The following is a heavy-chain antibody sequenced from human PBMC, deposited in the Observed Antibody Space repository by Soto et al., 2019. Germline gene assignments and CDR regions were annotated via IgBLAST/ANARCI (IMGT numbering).Heavy chain of an antibody. CDR3: ARGPLIKIVVVPAAKPGAFEI. V-gene: IGHV4-34*01. CDR1: GGSFSDYY. CDR2: INHSGST. Sequence: SETLSLTCAVYGGSFSDYYWSWIRQPAGKGLEWIGEINHSGSTNYNPSLKSRVTISVDTSKNQFSLKLTSVTAADTAVYYCARGPLIKIVVVPAAKPGAFEIWGQGTMVTVSS. D-gene: IGHD2-2*01. J-gene: IGHJ3*02.